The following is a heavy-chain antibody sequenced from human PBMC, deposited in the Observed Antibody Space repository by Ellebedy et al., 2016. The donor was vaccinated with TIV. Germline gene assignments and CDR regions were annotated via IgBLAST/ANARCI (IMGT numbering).Heavy chain of an antibody. CDR2: INSYGSRT. CDR3: ARGDRAGTTRLVDY. CDR1: GFTFSSHW. D-gene: IGHD1-7*01. Sequence: GESLKISCAASGFTFSSHWLHWVRQAPGKGLVWVSRINSYGSRTNYADSVKGRVTISRDNAKNTLYLQMNRLRAENTAVYYCARGDRAGTTRLVDYWGQGTLVTVSS. J-gene: IGHJ4*02. V-gene: IGHV3-74*01.